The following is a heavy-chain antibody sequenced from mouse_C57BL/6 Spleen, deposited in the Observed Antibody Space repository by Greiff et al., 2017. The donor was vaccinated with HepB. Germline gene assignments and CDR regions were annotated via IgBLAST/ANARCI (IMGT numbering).Heavy chain of an antibody. CDR3: ARSPFIGTTVVATDYYAMDY. CDR2: INPSNGGT. V-gene: IGHV1-53*01. J-gene: IGHJ4*01. Sequence: VQLQQPGTELVKPGASVKLSCKASGYTFTSYWMHWVKQRPGQGLEWIGNINPSNGGTNYNEKFKSKATLTVDKSSSTAYMQLSSLTSEDSAVYYCARSPFIGTTVVATDYYAMDYWGQGTSVTVSS. CDR1: GYTFTSYW. D-gene: IGHD1-1*01.